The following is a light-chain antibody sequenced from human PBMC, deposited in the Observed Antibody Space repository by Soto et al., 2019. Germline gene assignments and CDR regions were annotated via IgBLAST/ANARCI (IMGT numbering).Light chain of an antibody. J-gene: IGKJ2*01. Sequence: EIVLTQSPATLSLSPGERATLSCRASQSVSSYLAWYQQKPGQAPRLLIYDASNRATGIPARFRGSGSGTDFPLTISSLEPEDFAVYYCQQRSNWPLMYTFGQGTKLEIK. V-gene: IGKV3-11*01. CDR1: QSVSSY. CDR2: DAS. CDR3: QQRSNWPLMYT.